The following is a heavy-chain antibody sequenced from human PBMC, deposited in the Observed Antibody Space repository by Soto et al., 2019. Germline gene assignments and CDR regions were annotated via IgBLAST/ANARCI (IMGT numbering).Heavy chain of an antibody. J-gene: IGHJ4*02. D-gene: IGHD3-10*01. Sequence: QVQLVQSGAEVKKPGSSVKVSCKASGDTFSYYSVHWVRQAPGLGLEWMGRVIPMLSMSNYAQKFQGRVTISADKSTSTAFMVLSSLTSEDTAMYYCAKSYGSGSRAFEYWGQGALVTVSS. V-gene: IGHV1-69*02. CDR2: VIPMLSMS. CDR3: AKSYGSGSRAFEY. CDR1: GDTFSYYS.